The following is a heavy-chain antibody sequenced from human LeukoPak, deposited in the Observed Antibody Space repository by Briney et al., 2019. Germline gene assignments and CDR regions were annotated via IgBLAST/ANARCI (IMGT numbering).Heavy chain of an antibody. CDR1: GFTFDDYA. V-gene: IGHV3-9*01. Sequence: GGSLRLSCAASGFTFDDYAMHWLRQAPGKGLEWVSGISWNSGSIGYADSVKGRFTISRDNAKNSLYLKMNSLRAEDTALYYCARRPHSIVLRYFDYWGQGTLVTVSS. CDR3: ARRPHSIVLRYFDY. J-gene: IGHJ4*02. CDR2: ISWNSGSI. D-gene: IGHD1-26*01.